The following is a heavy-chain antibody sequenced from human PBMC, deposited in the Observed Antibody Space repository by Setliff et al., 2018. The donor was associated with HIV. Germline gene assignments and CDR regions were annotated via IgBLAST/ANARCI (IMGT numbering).Heavy chain of an antibody. CDR2: IGGVGFVST. V-gene: IGHV3-23*01. CDR1: GFRFSNYA. D-gene: IGHD5-12*01. J-gene: IGHJ6*03. Sequence: LRLSCTASGFRFSNYAMTWVRQAPGKGLEWVATIGGVGFVSTYYADSVKGRFTISRDNSNNTLSLQMNSLRAEDTALYYCARHRFDFGYYYYYMDVWGKGTTVSV. CDR3: ARHRFDFGYYYYYMDV.